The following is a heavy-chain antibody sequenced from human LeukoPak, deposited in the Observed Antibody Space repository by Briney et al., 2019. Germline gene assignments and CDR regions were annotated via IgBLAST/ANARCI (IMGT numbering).Heavy chain of an antibody. Sequence: SQTLSLTCTVSGGSISGGTYYWSWIRQPPGKGLEWVGYISHSGSTYYNPSLKSRVTISVDRSNNQFSLKLSSVTAADTAVYYCARGVACWGQGTLVTVSS. CDR2: ISHSGST. J-gene: IGHJ4*02. CDR1: GGSISGGTYY. CDR3: ARGVAC. V-gene: IGHV4-30-2*01. D-gene: IGHD3-3*01.